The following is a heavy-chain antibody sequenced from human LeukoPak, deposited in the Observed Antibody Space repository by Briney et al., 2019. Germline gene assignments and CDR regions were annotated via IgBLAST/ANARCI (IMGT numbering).Heavy chain of an antibody. CDR2: INPNSGGT. D-gene: IGHD1-1*01. CDR3: ARDHTGTSMRFDP. V-gene: IGHV1-2*02. J-gene: IGHJ5*02. CDR1: GYTFTGYY. Sequence: VSVKVSCKASGYTFTGYYMHWVRQAPGQGLEWMGWINPNSGGTNYAQEFQGRVTMTRDTSISTAYMELSRLRSDDTAVYYCARDHTGTSMRFDPWGQGTLVTVSS.